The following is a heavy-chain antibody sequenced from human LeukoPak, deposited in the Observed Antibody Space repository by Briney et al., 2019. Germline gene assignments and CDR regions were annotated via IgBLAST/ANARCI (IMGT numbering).Heavy chain of an antibody. Sequence: PGGSLRLSCAASGFTSSDYYMTWIRQPPGKGPEWISYISSSGGTTTYVDSVKGRFTISRDNAKNSLYLQMNSLRADDTAVYYCARSNYYTVDVWSQGTAVTVSS. V-gene: IGHV3-11*01. CDR1: GFTSSDYY. J-gene: IGHJ6*02. CDR2: ISSSGGTT. CDR3: ARSNYYTVDV.